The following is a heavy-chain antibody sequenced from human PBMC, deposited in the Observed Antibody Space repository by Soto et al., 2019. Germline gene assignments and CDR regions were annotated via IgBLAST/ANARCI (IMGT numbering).Heavy chain of an antibody. CDR3: EKDCRKAVAGRFDY. Sequence: EVQLLESGGGLVQPGGSLRFFCAASGFTFSSYAMNWVRQAPGKGLEWVSAFSGSGGSTYYADSVKGRFTISRDNSKNTLYLQMKSLRADDTAVYYCEKDCRKAVAGRFDYWGQGTMVTVS. D-gene: IGHD6-19*01. J-gene: IGHJ4*02. CDR2: FSGSGGST. CDR1: GFTFSSYA. V-gene: IGHV3-23*01.